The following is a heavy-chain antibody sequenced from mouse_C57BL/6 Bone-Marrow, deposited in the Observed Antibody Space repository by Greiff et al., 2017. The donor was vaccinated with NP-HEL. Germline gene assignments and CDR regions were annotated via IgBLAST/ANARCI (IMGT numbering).Heavy chain of an antibody. CDR3: VRQRSPYYFDY. J-gene: IGHJ2*01. Sequence: EVMLVESGGGLVQPKGSLKLSCAASGFSFNTYAMNWVRQAPGKGLEWVARIRSKSNNYATYYADSVKDRFTISRDDSESMLYLQMNNLKTEDTAMYYCVRQRSPYYFDYWGQGTTLTVSS. CDR2: IRSKSNNYAT. V-gene: IGHV10-1*01. CDR1: GFSFNTYA.